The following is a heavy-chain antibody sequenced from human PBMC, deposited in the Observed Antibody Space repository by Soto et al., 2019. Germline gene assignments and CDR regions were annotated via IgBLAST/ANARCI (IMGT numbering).Heavy chain of an antibody. CDR1: GYTFTSYD. D-gene: IGHD6-19*01. J-gene: IGHJ4*02. CDR3: ARALYSSGWYI. Sequence: GASVKVSCKASGYTFTSYDINWVRQATGQGLEWMGWMNPNSGSTNYNPSLKSRVTISVDTSKNQFSLKLSSVTAADTAVYYCARALYSSGWYIWGQGTLVTVSS. CDR2: MNPNSGST. V-gene: IGHV1-8*01.